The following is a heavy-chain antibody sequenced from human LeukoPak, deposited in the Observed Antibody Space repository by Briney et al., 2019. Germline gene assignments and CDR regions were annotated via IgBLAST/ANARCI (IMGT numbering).Heavy chain of an antibody. D-gene: IGHD6-13*01. CDR1: GGSISSYY. CDR2: IYYSGTT. V-gene: IGHV4-59*12. J-gene: IGHJ4*02. Sequence: SETLSLTCTVSGGSISSYYWSWIRQPPGKGLEWIGYIYYSGTTNYNPSLKSRVTISVDTSKNQFSLKLSSVTAADTAVYYCATNIAGRADWGQGTLVTVSS. CDR3: ATNIAGRAD.